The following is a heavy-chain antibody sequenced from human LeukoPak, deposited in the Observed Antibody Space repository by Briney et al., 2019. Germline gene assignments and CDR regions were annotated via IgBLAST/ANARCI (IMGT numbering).Heavy chain of an antibody. V-gene: IGHV4-61*02. D-gene: IGHD2-2*01. CDR3: ARGKVPSSTSPYYYYMDV. CDR2: IYTSGST. CDR1: GGSISSGSYY. Sequence: SETLSLTCTVSGGSISSGSYYWSWIRQPAGKGLEWIGRIYTSGSTNYNPSLKSRVTISVDTSKNQFSLKLSSVTAADTAVYYCARGKVPSSTSPYYYYMDVWGKGTTVTVSS. J-gene: IGHJ6*03.